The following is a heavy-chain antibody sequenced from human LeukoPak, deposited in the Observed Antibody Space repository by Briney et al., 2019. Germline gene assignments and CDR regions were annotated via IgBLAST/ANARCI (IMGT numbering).Heavy chain of an antibody. CDR1: GFTVSSNY. J-gene: IGHJ4*02. CDR3: VRGAYVSPFSLVR. Sequence: GGSLRLSCAASGFTVSSNYMSWVRQAPGKGLEWVSVIYSGGSTYYADSVKGRFTISRDNSKNTLYLQMNSLRAEDTAVYYCVRGAYVSPFSLVRWGQGTLVTVSS. V-gene: IGHV3-53*01. D-gene: IGHD5/OR15-5a*01. CDR2: IYSGGST.